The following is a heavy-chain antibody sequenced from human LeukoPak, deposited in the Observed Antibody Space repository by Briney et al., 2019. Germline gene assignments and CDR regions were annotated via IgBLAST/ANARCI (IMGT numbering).Heavy chain of an antibody. V-gene: IGHV3-23*01. CDR2: ISGNGGST. Sequence: GGSLRLSCAASGFTFSSYAMSWVRQAPGKGLEWVSAISGNGGSTYYADSVKGRFTISRDNSKNTLYLQMNSLRAEDTAVYYCAKGLYVWFGELLLDYWGQGTLVTVSS. D-gene: IGHD3-10*01. CDR1: GFTFSSYA. CDR3: AKGLYVWFGELLLDY. J-gene: IGHJ4*02.